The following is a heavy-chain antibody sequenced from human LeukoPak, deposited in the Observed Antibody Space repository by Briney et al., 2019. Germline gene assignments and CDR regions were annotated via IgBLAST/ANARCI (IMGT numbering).Heavy chain of an antibody. J-gene: IGHJ4*02. Sequence: GASLKVSCKASGYTFSGYYIHGVRQAPGQGREWMAWINPSNGHTNYAQKFQGRGTMTRDTSISTAYMELTRLISEDTAVYYCARVGSSGWYVHPTLDYWGQGTLVTVSS. CDR3: ARVGSSGWYVHPTLDY. CDR2: INPSNGHT. D-gene: IGHD6-19*01. V-gene: IGHV1-2*02. CDR1: GYTFSGYY.